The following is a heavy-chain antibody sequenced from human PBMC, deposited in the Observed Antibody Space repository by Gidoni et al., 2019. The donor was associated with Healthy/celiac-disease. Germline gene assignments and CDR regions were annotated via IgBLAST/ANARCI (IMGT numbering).Heavy chain of an antibody. CDR1: GGTFTSYA. CDR2: IIPIFGTA. CDR3: ASTLGDTGYYYYMDV. J-gene: IGHJ6*03. D-gene: IGHD4-17*01. Sequence: QVQLLQSGAEVKKPGSSVKVSCTASGGTFTSYAISWVRQASGQGLEWMGGIIPIFGTANYAQKFQGRVTITADESTSTAYMELSSLRSEDTAVYYCASTLGDTGYYYYMDVWGKGTTVTVSS. V-gene: IGHV1-69*01.